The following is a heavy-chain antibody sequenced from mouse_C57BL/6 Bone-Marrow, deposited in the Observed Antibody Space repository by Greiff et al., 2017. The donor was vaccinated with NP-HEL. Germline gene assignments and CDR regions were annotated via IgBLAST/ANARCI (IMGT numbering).Heavy chain of an antibody. V-gene: IGHV7-1*01. Sequence: EVQLVESGGGLVQSGRSLRLSCATSGFTFSDFYMEWVRQAPGKGLEWIAASRNKANDYTTEYSASVKGRFIVSRDTSQSILYLQMNALRAEDTAIYYCARDGYSSGSLYYAMDYWGQGTSVTVSS. CDR2: SRNKANDYTT. CDR1: GFTFSDFY. J-gene: IGHJ4*01. CDR3: ARDGYSSGSLYYAMDY. D-gene: IGHD3-2*02.